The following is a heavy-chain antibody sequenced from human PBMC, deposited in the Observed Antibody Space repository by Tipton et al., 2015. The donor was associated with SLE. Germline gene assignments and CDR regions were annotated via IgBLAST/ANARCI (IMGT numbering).Heavy chain of an antibody. CDR3: ARNTGVEFDY. J-gene: IGHJ4*02. D-gene: IGHD7-27*01. V-gene: IGHV3-48*03. Sequence: SLRLSCVASAFTFSSFEMNWVRQTPGKGLEWISYISSSGSSMYYADTVKGRFTISRDNAKNSLYLQMDSVRAEDTGVYYCARNTGVEFDYWGQGNLVTVSS. CDR1: AFTFSSFE. CDR2: ISSSGSSM.